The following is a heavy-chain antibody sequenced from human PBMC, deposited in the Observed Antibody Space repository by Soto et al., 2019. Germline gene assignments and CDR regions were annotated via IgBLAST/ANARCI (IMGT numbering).Heavy chain of an antibody. CDR1: GFTFDDYA. J-gene: IGHJ4*02. CDR3: AKDIREYGSRWTDFDN. Sequence: EVQLVESGGGLVQPGRSLRLACAASGFTFDDYAMHWVRQGPGKGLEWVSGISWNSGRIDYADSVKGRFTISRDNAKKSLYLQMTSLRGEDTALYYCAKDIREYGSRWTDFDNWGQGTLVTVSS. D-gene: IGHD6-19*01. V-gene: IGHV3-9*01. CDR2: ISWNSGRI.